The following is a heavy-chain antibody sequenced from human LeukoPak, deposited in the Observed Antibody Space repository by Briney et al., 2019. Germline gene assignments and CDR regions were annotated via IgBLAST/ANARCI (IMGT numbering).Heavy chain of an antibody. J-gene: IGHJ5*02. V-gene: IGHV3-66*01. Sequence: GGSLRLSCAASGFTVSSNYMSWVRQAPGKGPEWVSVIYSGGSTYYSDSVTGRFTISRDNSKNTLYLQMSSLRAEDTAVYYCARVVVAATHWFDPWGQGTLVTVSS. CDR3: ARVVVAATHWFDP. CDR2: IYSGGST. D-gene: IGHD2-15*01. CDR1: GFTVSSNY.